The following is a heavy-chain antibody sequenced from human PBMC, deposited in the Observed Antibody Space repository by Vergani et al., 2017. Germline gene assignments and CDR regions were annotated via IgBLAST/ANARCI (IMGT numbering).Heavy chain of an antibody. CDR3: ARLTGTSSTPPDY. J-gene: IGHJ4*02. CDR1: GFTFSDYY. Sequence: QVQLVESGGGLVKPGGSLRLSCAASGFTFSDYYMTWIRQAPGKGLEWVSYISSRSSYTNYAGSVKGRFTISRDNAKNSLYLQMNSLRAEDTAVYYCARLTGTSSTPPDYWGQGTLVTVSS. CDR2: ISSRSSYT. V-gene: IGHV3-11*06. D-gene: IGHD2-8*02.